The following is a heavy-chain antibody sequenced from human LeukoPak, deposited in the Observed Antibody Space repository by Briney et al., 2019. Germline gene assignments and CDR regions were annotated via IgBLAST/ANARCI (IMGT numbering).Heavy chain of an antibody. J-gene: IGHJ4*02. D-gene: IGHD3-10*01. V-gene: IGHV4-39*07. CDR3: ASEMVRGVMY. CDR2: IYYTGSA. CDR1: GGSISSSSYY. Sequence: PSETLSLTCSASGGSISSSSYYWGWIRQPPGEGLEWIGSIYYTGSAYYNPSLKSRVTISVDTSKNQFSLKLSSVTAADTAVYYCASEMVRGVMYWGQGTLVTVSS.